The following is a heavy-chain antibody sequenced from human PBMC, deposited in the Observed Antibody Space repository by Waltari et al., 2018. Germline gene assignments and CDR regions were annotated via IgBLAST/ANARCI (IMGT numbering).Heavy chain of an antibody. CDR2: VSYSGTT. J-gene: IGHJ3*01. D-gene: IGHD5-12*01. CDR1: GVSITSNRHY. Sequence: QLQLQESGPRLVRPSETLSLICRVSGVSITSNRHYWAWIRQSPGQGLEWIGTVSYSGTTYISPSLKDRVSVSRDTSKSQVALILGSVTAADMAVYYCATYIGASVGTAAFDVWGQGTMVTVSS. CDR3: ATYIGASVGTAAFDV. V-gene: IGHV4-39*01.